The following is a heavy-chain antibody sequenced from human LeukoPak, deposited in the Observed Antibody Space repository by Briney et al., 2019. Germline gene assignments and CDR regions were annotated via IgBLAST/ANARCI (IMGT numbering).Heavy chain of an antibody. CDR3: TRGSRDYGGSNVSPVDY. CDR2: INHSGST. D-gene: IGHD4-23*01. Sequence: PSETLSLTCAVYGGSFSGYYWSWIRQPPGKGLEWIGEINHSGSTNYNPSLKSRVTISVDTSKNQFSLKLSSVTAADTAVYYCTRGSRDYGGSNVSPVDYWGQGTLVTVSS. CDR1: GGSFSGYY. V-gene: IGHV4-34*01. J-gene: IGHJ4*02.